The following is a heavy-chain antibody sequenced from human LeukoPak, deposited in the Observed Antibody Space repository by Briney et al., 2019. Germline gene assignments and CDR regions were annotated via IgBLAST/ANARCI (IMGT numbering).Heavy chain of an antibody. D-gene: IGHD6-19*01. CDR2: ISVYNGRT. V-gene: IGHV1-18*01. J-gene: IGHJ4*02. CDR1: GYSFTSYG. Sequence: ASVKVSCKASGYSFTSYGISWVRQAPEQGLEWMGWISVYNGRTNYAQKFQGRVTMTTDTSTSTAYMELRSLRSDDTAVYYCARDEKWLVDYWGQGTLVTVSS. CDR3: ARDEKWLVDY.